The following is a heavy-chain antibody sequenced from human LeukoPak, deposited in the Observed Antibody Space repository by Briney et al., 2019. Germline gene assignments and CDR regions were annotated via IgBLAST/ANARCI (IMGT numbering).Heavy chain of an antibody. J-gene: IGHJ4*02. CDR3: AREGPRGNSQFDY. CDR2: IWYDGSNK. D-gene: IGHD2/OR15-2a*01. V-gene: IGHV3-33*01. Sequence: GRSLRLSCAASGFTFSSYGMHWVRQAPGKGLEWVALIWYDGSNKYYADSVKGRLTISRDNSKNTLYPQMNSLRAEDTAVYYCAREGPRGNSQFDYWGQGTLVTVSS. CDR1: GFTFSSYG.